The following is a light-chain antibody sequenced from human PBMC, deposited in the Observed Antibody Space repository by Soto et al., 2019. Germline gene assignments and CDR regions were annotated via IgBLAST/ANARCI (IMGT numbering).Light chain of an antibody. Sequence: QSVLTQPPSASGTPGQRVTISCSGSSSNIGSNTVNWYQQLPGTAPKLLIYSNNQRPSGVPDRFSGSKSGTSASLAISGLQSEDEADYYCAAWDDSLKGVFGTGTKGTVL. V-gene: IGLV1-44*01. CDR3: AAWDDSLKGV. CDR2: SNN. CDR1: SSNIGSNT. J-gene: IGLJ1*01.